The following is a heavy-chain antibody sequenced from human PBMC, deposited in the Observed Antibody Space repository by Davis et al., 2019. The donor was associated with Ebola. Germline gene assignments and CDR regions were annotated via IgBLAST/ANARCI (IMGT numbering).Heavy chain of an antibody. CDR2: IRTSTANT. J-gene: IGHJ4*02. V-gene: IGHV1-18*01. CDR1: GYGFTTYD. D-gene: IGHD3-16*01. Sequence: AASVKVSCKASGYGFTTYDIIWLRQAPGQRLEWVGWIRTSTANTHYAQKFQGRVSMSTDTSTTTAYMEMRSLRSDDTAMYYCARDPLTYASENYDPYYFDYWGQGTLVTVSS. CDR3: ARDPLTYASENYDPYYFDY.